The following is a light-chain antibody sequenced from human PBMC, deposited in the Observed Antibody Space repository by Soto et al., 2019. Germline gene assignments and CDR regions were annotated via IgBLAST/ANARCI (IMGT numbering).Light chain of an antibody. Sequence: DTLPWSPVARCTLSCTASQSVSSSYLAWYQQQPGQAPRLLIYGASSRATGVPARFSGSGSGTDFTLTISSLEPEDFAVYYCQQRNNRTPFTFGQGTRLDI. CDR3: QQRNNRTPFT. CDR2: GAS. J-gene: IGKJ5*01. CDR1: QSVSSSY. V-gene: IGKV3D-20*02.